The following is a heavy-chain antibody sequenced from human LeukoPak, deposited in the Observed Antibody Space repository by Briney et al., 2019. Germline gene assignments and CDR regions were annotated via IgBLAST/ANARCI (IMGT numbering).Heavy chain of an antibody. V-gene: IGHV3-30*02. Sequence: GGSLRLSCAASGFTFSSYGMHWVRQAPGKGLEWVAFIRYDGSNKYYADSVKGRFTISRDNSKNTLYLQMNSLRAEDTAVYYCAKERATEWELRRGYFDYWGQGTLVTVSS. J-gene: IGHJ4*02. CDR2: IRYDGSNK. CDR3: AKERATEWELRRGYFDY. CDR1: GFTFSSYG. D-gene: IGHD1-26*01.